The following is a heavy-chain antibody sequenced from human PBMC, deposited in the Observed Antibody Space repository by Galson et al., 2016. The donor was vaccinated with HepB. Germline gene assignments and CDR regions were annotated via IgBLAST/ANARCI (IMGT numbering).Heavy chain of an antibody. Sequence: SLRLSCAASGFAFSDYYMSWIRQAPGKGLEWVSYIGSSSSYRNYADSVKGRFTISRDNAKNSLYLQMNSLRAEDTAVYYCAKVLSDSSGYYREPLAYWGQGTLVTVS. J-gene: IGHJ4*02. CDR1: GFAFSDYY. CDR3: AKVLSDSSGYYREPLAY. V-gene: IGHV3-11*05. D-gene: IGHD3-22*01. CDR2: IGSSSSYR.